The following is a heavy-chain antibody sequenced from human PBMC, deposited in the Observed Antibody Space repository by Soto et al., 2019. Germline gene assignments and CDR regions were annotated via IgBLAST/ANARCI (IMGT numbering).Heavy chain of an antibody. CDR1: GFTFGSYA. CDR3: YGAHGDYEGHAFDI. D-gene: IGHD4-17*01. V-gene: IGHV3-49*03. CDR2: IRSIAYGWTT. Sequence: GGSLRLSCTASGFTFGSYAMSWFRQAPGKGLEWVGFIRSIAYGWTTEYAASVNGRFTISRDDYKSIAYLHMNSLKTEDAAVYYCYGAHGDYEGHAFDIWGQGTMVTVSS. J-gene: IGHJ3*02.